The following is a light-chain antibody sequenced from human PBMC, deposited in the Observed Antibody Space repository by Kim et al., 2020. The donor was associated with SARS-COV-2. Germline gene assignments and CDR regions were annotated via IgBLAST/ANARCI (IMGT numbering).Light chain of an antibody. J-gene: IGLJ2*01. V-gene: IGLV1-44*01. CDR3: STWDDSLNAVV. CDR1: NSNIGGET. CDR2: SND. Sequence: QSVLTQPPSVSGIPGQRATISCSGSNSNIGGETVHWYQQFPGAAPKLIIYSNDQRSSGVPDRFSGSKSGTSASLAISGLQSEDEADYYCSTWDDSLNAVVFGGGTQLTVL.